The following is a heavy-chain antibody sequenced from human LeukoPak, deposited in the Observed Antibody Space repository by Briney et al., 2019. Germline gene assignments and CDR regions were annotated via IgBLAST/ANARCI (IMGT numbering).Heavy chain of an antibody. J-gene: IGHJ5*02. CDR2: INSDGSST. D-gene: IGHD3-22*01. V-gene: IGHV3-74*01. Sequence: GGSLRLSCAASGFTFSSYWMHWVRQAPGKGLVWVSRINSDGSSTSYADSVKGRFTISRDNAKNTLYLQMNSLRAEDTAVYYCASNPDEYYYDSGGYYESWGQGTLVTVSS. CDR1: GFTFSSYW. CDR3: ASNPDEYYYDSGGYYES.